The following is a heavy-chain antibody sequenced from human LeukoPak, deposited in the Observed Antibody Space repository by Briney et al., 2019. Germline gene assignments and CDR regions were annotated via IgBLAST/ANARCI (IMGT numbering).Heavy chain of an antibody. V-gene: IGHV7-4-1*02. CDR1: GYTFTSYA. CDR3: ARLDRDEIVVDHSTIGAFDI. J-gene: IGHJ3*02. D-gene: IGHD3-22*01. CDR2: INTNTGNP. Sequence: ASVKVSCKASGYTFTSYAMNWVRQAPGQGLEWMGWINTNTGNPTYAQGFTGRFVFSLDTSVSTAYLQISSLKAEDTAVYYCARLDRDEIVVDHSTIGAFDIWGQGTMVTVSS.